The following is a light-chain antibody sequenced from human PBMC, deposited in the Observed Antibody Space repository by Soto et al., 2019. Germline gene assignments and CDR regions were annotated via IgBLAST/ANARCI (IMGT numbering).Light chain of an antibody. CDR3: QHYNNWPPYT. CDR1: QTVGNS. J-gene: IGKJ2*01. CDR2: GAT. V-gene: IGKV3-15*01. Sequence: EIVMTQSPATLSVSPGERATLSCRASQTVGNSLAWYQQKPGQAPRLLIYGATTRATGIPARFSGSGSGTDFTLTISSLQSEDFAVYYCQHYNNWPPYTVGEGTKVEIK.